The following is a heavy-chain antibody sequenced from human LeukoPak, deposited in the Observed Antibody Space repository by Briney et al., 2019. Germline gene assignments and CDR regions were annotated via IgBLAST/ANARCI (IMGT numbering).Heavy chain of an antibody. J-gene: IGHJ4*02. CDR1: GGTFNTYA. CDR3: ARDRLGEKDVITIPAAD. V-gene: IGHV1-69*01. D-gene: IGHD2-2*01. Sequence: ASVKVSCKASGGTFNTYAISWMRQAPGQGLEWMGGIIPLFGTVNYAQKFLGRVMITADESTSTAYMELSSLRSEDTAVYYCARDRLGEKDVITIPAADWGQGTLVTVSS. CDR2: IIPLFGTV.